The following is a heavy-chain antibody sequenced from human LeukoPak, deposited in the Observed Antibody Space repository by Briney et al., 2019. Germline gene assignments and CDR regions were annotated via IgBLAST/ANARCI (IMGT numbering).Heavy chain of an antibody. CDR3: AKGSSGYDPESFVY. J-gene: IGHJ4*02. Sequence: GGSLTLSCAASGFTFSSYAMSWVREAPARGLEWVSSLRGNGDTFYADSVKGRFTLSRDDSRNTVYLQLNNLRVEDTAVYYCAKGSSGYDPESFVYWGQGTLVTVSS. D-gene: IGHD5-12*01. CDR2: LRGNGDT. V-gene: IGHV3-23*01. CDR1: GFTFSSYA.